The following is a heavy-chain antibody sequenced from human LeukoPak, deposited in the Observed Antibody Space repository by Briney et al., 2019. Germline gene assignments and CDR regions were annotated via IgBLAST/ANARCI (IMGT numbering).Heavy chain of an antibody. Sequence: SETLSLTCAFYGVSFSGYHWSWLRQPPGKGLDWIGEINDSGSPIYNPSLKNRVTISVDMSKNQFSENLTSVTAADTGVYYCARGPHQQWPPMQYWGQGSLVSVSS. CDR3: ARGPHQQWPPMQY. V-gene: IGHV4-34*01. J-gene: IGHJ4*02. D-gene: IGHD6-19*01. CDR1: GVSFSGYH. CDR2: INDSGSP.